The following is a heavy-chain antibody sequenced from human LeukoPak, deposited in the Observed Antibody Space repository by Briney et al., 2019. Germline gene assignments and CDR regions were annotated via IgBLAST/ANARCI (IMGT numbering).Heavy chain of an antibody. Sequence: GGSLRLSCAASGFTFSSYGMHWVRQAPGKGLGWVAVIWYDGSNKYYADSVKGRFTISRDNSKNTLYLQMNSLRAEDTAVYYCARGSVREYYYYYGMDVWGQGTTVTVSS. CDR1: GFTFSSYG. V-gene: IGHV3-33*01. D-gene: IGHD3-10*01. CDR3: ARGSVREYYYYYGMDV. J-gene: IGHJ6*02. CDR2: IWYDGSNK.